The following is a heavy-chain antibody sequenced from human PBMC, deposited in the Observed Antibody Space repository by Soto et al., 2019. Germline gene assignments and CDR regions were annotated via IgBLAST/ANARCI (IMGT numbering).Heavy chain of an antibody. CDR1: GYTFTSYG. V-gene: IGHV1-18*01. Sequence: ASVNVSCKASGYTFTSYGISWVRQAPGQGLEWLGWISAYNGNTNYAQKLQGRVTMTTDTFTTTAYMELRGLRSDDTAVYYCGRDTIFGVVIRSEDYGLGVWGQGATVTVAS. CDR2: ISAYNGNT. CDR3: GRDTIFGVVIRSEDYGLGV. J-gene: IGHJ6*01. D-gene: IGHD3-3*01.